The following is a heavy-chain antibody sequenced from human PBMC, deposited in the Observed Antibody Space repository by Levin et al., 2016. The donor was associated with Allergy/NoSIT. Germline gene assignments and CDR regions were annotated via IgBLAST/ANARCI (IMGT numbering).Heavy chain of an antibody. J-gene: IGHJ6*03. D-gene: IGHD5-18*01. CDR3: ARNYVDAAMVENPYYYFYYMDV. Sequence: WIRQPPGKALEWLARIDWDDDKYYSTSLKTRLTISKDTSKNQVVLTMTNMDPVDTATYYCARNYVDAAMVENPYYYFYYMDVWGKGTTVTVSS. CDR2: IDWDDDK. V-gene: IGHV2-70*11.